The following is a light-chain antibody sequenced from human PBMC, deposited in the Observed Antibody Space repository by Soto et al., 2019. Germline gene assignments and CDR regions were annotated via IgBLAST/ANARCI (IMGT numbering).Light chain of an antibody. CDR3: QHYYSVPYT. V-gene: IGKV4-1*01. J-gene: IGKJ2*01. CDR2: WAS. CDR1: QCVFYSPNNKNY. Sequence: DIVRTPSPGYLAVSLGERASISCPSIQCVFYSPNNKNYLAWYQQKPGQPPKVLITWASIRESGVPDRFSGSGSGTDFTLTISSLQAEDVAVYSCQHYYSVPYTVGQGTKVDSK.